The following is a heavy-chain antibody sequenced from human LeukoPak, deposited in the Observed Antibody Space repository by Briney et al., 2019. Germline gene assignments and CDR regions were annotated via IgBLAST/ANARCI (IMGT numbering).Heavy chain of an antibody. J-gene: IGHJ1*01. CDR1: GFTFEDYA. CDR3: AKDRETTGYEH. CDR2: VTGDGSST. V-gene: IGHV3-43*02. D-gene: IGHD3-9*01. Sequence: PGGSLRLSCAASGFTFEDYAMHWVRQAPGKGLEGVFFVTGDGSSTYYADSVKGRFTISRDNSKNSLYLQMNSLRIEDTALYYCAKDRETTGYEHWGQGTLVTVSS.